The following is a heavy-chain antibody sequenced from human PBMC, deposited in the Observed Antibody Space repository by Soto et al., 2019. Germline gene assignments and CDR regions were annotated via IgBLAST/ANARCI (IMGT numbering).Heavy chain of an antibody. D-gene: IGHD1-7*01. J-gene: IGHJ4*02. V-gene: IGHV3-21*01. CDR3: ARAELELCDY. CDR2: ISTSSTYI. Sequence: PGGSLRLSCAASGFTFSSYSINWVRQAPGKGLEWVSSISTSSTYIYYADSVKGRFTISRDNAKNSLYLQMNSLRDEDTAVYYCARAELELCDYWGQGTLVTVSS. CDR1: GFTFSSYS.